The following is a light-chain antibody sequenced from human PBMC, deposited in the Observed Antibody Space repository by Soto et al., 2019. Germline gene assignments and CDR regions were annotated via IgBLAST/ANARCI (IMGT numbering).Light chain of an antibody. J-gene: IGKJ1*01. CDR3: QQYNNWPRT. CDR1: QSVGSN. Sequence: EIVMSQSPLTLYASPGEIAIFSCRASQSVGSNIAWYQQKPGQAPRLLIHGATTRATGIPARFSGSGSGTEFTLTISSLQSEDFAVYYCQQYNNWPRTCGQGNKGDNK. CDR2: GAT. V-gene: IGKV3-15*01.